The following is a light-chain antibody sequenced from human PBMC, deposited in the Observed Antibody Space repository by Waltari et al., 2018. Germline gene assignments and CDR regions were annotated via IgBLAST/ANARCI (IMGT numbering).Light chain of an antibody. CDR3: QAWDSSTEVV. Sequence: SSELTHPPSVPVYPGHTASITRPGDNLAATDACWYQQKPGQAPVLVIYQDSKRPSGIPERFSGSNSGNTATLTISGTQAMDEADYYCQAWDSSTEVVFGGGTKLTVL. V-gene: IGLV3-1*01. CDR2: QDS. J-gene: IGLJ2*01. CDR1: NLAATD.